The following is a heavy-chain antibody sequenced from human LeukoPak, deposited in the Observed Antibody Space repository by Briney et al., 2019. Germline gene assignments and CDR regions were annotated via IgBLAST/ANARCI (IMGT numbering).Heavy chain of an antibody. CDR2: IIPILGIA. Sequence: ASVKVSCKASGGTFSSYAISWVRQAPGQGLEWMGRIIPILGIANYAQKFQGRVTITADKSTSTAYMELSSLRSEDTAVYYCASTNEYYYDSSGPPYAFDIWGQGTMVTVSS. J-gene: IGHJ3*02. CDR3: ASTNEYYYDSSGPPYAFDI. V-gene: IGHV1-69*04. D-gene: IGHD3-22*01. CDR1: GGTFSSYA.